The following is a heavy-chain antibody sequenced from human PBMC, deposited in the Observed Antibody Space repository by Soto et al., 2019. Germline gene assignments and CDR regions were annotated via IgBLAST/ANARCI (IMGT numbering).Heavy chain of an antibody. CDR2: IYYTGST. CDR1: GGSISSYY. CDR3: ARVPAGGNSDYFDS. V-gene: IGHV4-59*08. Sequence: TSETLSFTCTVSGGSISSYYWSWIRQPPGKGLEWIGYIYYTGSTYYHPSLKSRVTMSVDTSKNQFSLRLSSVTAADTAVYYCARVPAGGNSDYFDSWGQGTLVTVSS. J-gene: IGHJ4*02. D-gene: IGHD2-21*02.